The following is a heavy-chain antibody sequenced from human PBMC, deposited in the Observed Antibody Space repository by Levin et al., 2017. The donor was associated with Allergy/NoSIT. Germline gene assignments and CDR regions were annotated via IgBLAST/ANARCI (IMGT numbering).Heavy chain of an antibody. Sequence: ASETLSLTCAVSGGSISSNNWWTWVRQPPGKGLESIGAIYHSGVTNYNPSLKSRVTISVDKSKNHISLELSSVTAADTAVYYCARKATLTLTSWFDPWGQGILVTVSS. CDR3: ARKATLTLTSWFDP. V-gene: IGHV4-4*02. CDR2: IYHSGVT. J-gene: IGHJ5*02. D-gene: IGHD4-17*01. CDR1: GGSISSNNW.